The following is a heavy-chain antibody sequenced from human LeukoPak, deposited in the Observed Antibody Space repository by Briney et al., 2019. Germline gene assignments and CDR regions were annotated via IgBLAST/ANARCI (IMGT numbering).Heavy chain of an antibody. D-gene: IGHD3/OR15-3a*01. V-gene: IGHV1-8*01. CDR2: MNPKRGNT. CDR3: ARALSWTTESYYYMDV. CDR1: GYTFNRYD. J-gene: IGHJ6*03. Sequence: GASVKVSCKACGYTFNRYDSNWVGQATGQGLEWMGCMNPKRGNTGYARKFQGRVTMTKNNTITTVYMELSSLRSEDKAVYYCARALSWTTESYYYMDVWGKGSTVTVYS.